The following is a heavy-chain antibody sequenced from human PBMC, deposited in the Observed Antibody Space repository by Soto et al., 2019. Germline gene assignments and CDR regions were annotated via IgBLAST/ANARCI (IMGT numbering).Heavy chain of an antibody. V-gene: IGHV1-8*01. CDR1: GYTFTSYD. D-gene: IGHD7-27*01. CDR3: ARSRGGTGVDLDY. Sequence: ASVKVSGKASGYTFTSYDINWVRQATGQGLEWMGWMNPDSGDTGYVQKFQGRVSMTRDTSISTAYMEVSSLRSEDTAVYYCARSRGGTGVDLDYWGQGTLVTVSS. CDR2: MNPDSGDT. J-gene: IGHJ4*02.